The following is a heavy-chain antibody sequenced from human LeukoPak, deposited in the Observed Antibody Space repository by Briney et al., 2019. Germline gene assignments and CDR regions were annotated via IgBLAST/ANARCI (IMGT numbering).Heavy chain of an antibody. CDR2: INPNSGGT. CDR3: ARVGGSSSWANWFDP. V-gene: IGHV1-2*06. Sequence: GASVKVSCKASGYSFTGCYMHWVRQAPGQGLEWMGRINPNSGGTNYAQKFQGRVTMTRDTSISTAYMELSRLRSDDTAVYYCARVGGSSSWANWFDPWGQGTLVTVSS. J-gene: IGHJ5*02. CDR1: GYSFTGCY. D-gene: IGHD6-13*01.